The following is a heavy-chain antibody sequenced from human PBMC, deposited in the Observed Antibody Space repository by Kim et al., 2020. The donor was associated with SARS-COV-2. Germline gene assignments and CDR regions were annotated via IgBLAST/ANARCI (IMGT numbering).Heavy chain of an antibody. CDR1: GFTFNNTW. Sequence: GGSLRLSCAASGFTFNNTWMSWVRQTPGKGLEWVGRIKSKTDGGTTDYAAPVKRRFTISRDDSKTTLYLQMNSLKTEDTAVYYCTTDIGFYYYYGMDVWGQGTTVTVSS. J-gene: IGHJ6*02. V-gene: IGHV3-15*01. CDR2: IKSKTDGGTT. D-gene: IGHD2-15*01. CDR3: TTDIGFYYYYGMDV.